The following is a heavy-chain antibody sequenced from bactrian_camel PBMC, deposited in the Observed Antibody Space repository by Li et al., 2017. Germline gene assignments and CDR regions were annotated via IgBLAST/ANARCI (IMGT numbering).Heavy chain of an antibody. V-gene: IGHV3S31*01. Sequence: VQLVESGGGLVQPGGSLRLSCAASGFTFSSSDMSWGRQIPGKGFEWVSAISSDSGSTYYADSMKGRFTISRDNAKNTLYLQLNSLKPEGTAMYYCAKTTAHMWNPRYYGMDYWGKGTQVTVS. J-gene: IGHJ7*01. D-gene: IGHD6*01. CDR1: GFTFSSSD. CDR2: ISSDSGST.